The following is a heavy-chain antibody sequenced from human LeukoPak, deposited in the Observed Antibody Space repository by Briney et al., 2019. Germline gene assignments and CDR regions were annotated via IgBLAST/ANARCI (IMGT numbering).Heavy chain of an antibody. Sequence: GGSLRLSCAASGFTFSSYRMNWLRQAPGKGLESVSSISSSSSYIYYADSVKGRFTISRDNAKNSLYLQMSSLRAEDTAVYYCARDYYDSSGYRYYYYYYYMDVWGKGTTVTVSS. CDR1: GFTFSSYR. D-gene: IGHD3-22*01. J-gene: IGHJ6*03. V-gene: IGHV3-21*01. CDR3: ARDYYDSSGYRYYYYYYYMDV. CDR2: ISSSSSYI.